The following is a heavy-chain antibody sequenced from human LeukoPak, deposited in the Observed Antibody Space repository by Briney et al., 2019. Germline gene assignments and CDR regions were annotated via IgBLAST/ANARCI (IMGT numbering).Heavy chain of an antibody. CDR1: GDSVSSNSAA. V-gene: IGHV6-1*01. J-gene: IGHJ4*02. CDR3: ARGGGVTVAGNLGY. CDR2: TYYRSKWYN. Sequence: SQTLSLTCAISGDSVSSNSAAWNWIRQSPSRGLEWLGRTYYRSKWYNDYAVSVKSRITINPDTSKNQFSLQLNSVTPEDTAIYHCARGGGVTVAGNLGYWGQGTLVTVSS. D-gene: IGHD6-19*01.